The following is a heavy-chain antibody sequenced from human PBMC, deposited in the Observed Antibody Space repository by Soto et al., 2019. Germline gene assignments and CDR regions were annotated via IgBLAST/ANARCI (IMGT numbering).Heavy chain of an antibody. CDR2: ISYDGSNK. J-gene: IGHJ4*02. V-gene: IGHV3-30*18. Sequence: GGSLRLSCAASGFTFSSYGMHWVRQAPGKGLEWVAVISYDGSNKDYADSVKGRFTISRDNSKNTLYLQMNSLRAEDTAVDYCAKDLSTYDSSGYYYAPHYYFDYWGQGTLVTVSS. CDR3: AKDLSTYDSSGYYYAPHYYFDY. D-gene: IGHD3-22*01. CDR1: GFTFSSYG.